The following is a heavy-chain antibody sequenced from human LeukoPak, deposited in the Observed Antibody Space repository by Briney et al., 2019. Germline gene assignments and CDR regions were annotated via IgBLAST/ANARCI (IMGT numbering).Heavy chain of an antibody. CDR2: INHSGST. V-gene: IGHV4-34*01. CDR3: ARRFYGGKPDY. Sequence: PSETLSLTCAVYGGSFSGYCWSWIRQPPGKGLEWIGEINHSGSTNYNPSLKSRVTISVDTSKNQFSLKLSSVTAADTAVYYCARRFYGGKPDYWGQGTLVTVSS. D-gene: IGHD4-23*01. J-gene: IGHJ4*02. CDR1: GGSFSGYC.